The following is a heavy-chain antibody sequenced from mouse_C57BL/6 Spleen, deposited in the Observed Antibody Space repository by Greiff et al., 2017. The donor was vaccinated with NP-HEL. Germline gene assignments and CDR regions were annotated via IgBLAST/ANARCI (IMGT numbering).Heavy chain of an antibody. CDR1: GFTFSSYA. J-gene: IGHJ4*01. D-gene: IGHD2-10*02. V-gene: IGHV5-4*03. Sequence: EVKLVESGGGLVKPGGSLKLSCAASGFTFSSYAMSWVRQTPEKRLEWVATISDGGGYTYYPANVKSRFTISRDNATNNLYLQLSHLTSEETAMYDGARVYDYDAMDYGGQGTSVTVSS. CDR2: ISDGGGYT. CDR3: ARVYDYDAMDY.